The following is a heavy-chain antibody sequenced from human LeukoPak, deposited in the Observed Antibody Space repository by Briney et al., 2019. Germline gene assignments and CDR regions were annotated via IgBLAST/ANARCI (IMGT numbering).Heavy chain of an antibody. CDR1: GFTFSSYA. CDR2: ISGSGGST. CDR3: AKGNKGYCSGGSCYFDY. D-gene: IGHD2-15*01. J-gene: IGHJ4*02. Sequence: GGSLRLSCAASGFTFSSYAMSWVRQAPGKGLERVSAISGSGGSTYYADSVKGRFTISRDNSKNTLYLQMNSLRAEDTAVYYCAKGNKGYCSGGSCYFDYWGQGTLVTVSS. V-gene: IGHV3-23*01.